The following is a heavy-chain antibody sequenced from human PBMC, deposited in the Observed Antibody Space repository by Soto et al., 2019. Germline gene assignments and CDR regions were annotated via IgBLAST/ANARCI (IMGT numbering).Heavy chain of an antibody. D-gene: IGHD6-13*01. Sequence: SETLSLTCTVSGGSISSSSYYWGWIRQPPGKGLEWIGSIYYSGSTYYNPSLKSRVTISVDTSKNQFSLKLSSVTAADTAVYYCARQTGYSSSWYRPGYWGQGTLVTVSS. CDR3: ARQTGYSSSWYRPGY. J-gene: IGHJ4*02. V-gene: IGHV4-39*01. CDR1: GGSISSSSYY. CDR2: IYYSGST.